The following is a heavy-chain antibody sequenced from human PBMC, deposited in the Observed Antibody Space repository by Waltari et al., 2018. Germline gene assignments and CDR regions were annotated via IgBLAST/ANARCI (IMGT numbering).Heavy chain of an antibody. V-gene: IGHV3-43*01. CDR1: GFTFDDYT. CDR2: ISWAGVST. Sequence: EVQLVESGGVVVQPGGSLRLSCAASGFTFDDYTMHWVRQAPGKGLEWVSLISWAGVSTYYSDSVKGRFTISRDNSKNSLYLQMNSLRTEDTALYYCAKEDLGGLWGQGTLVTVSS. D-gene: IGHD2-15*01. CDR3: AKEDLGGL. J-gene: IGHJ4*02.